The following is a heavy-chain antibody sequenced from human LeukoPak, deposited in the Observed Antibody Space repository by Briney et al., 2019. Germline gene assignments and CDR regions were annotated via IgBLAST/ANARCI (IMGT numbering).Heavy chain of an antibody. V-gene: IGHV4-61*02. CDR3: ATGRILGAYPFDY. J-gene: IGHJ4*02. Sequence: SQTLSLTCTVSGGSISSGSYYWSWIRQPAGKGLEWIGRIYTSGSTNYNPSLKSRVTISVDTSKNQFSLKLSSVTAADTAVYYCATGRILGAYPFDYWGQRTLVTVSS. CDR2: IYTSGST. CDR1: GGSISSGSYY. D-gene: IGHD1-26*01.